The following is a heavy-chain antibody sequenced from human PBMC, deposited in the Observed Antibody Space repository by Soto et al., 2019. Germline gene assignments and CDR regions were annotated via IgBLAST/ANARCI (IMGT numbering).Heavy chain of an antibody. CDR3: AKISLRGYSGYARAYFDS. Sequence: GGSLRLSCAASGFTFSSYGMSWVRQAPGKGLEWVSAISGSGGRTYYADSVKGRFTISRDNSKNTLYLQMNSLRAEDTAVFYCAKISLRGYSGYARAYFDSWGQGXLVTVS. CDR1: GFTFSSYG. V-gene: IGHV3-23*01. CDR2: ISGSGGRT. D-gene: IGHD5-12*01. J-gene: IGHJ4*02.